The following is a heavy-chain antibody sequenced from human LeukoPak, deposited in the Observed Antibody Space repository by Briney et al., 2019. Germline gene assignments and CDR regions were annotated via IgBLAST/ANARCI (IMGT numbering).Heavy chain of an antibody. CDR3: ARDGAHEYYYDSSGYYGDAFDI. CDR1: GYTFTGYY. V-gene: IGHV1-2*02. Sequence: ASVKVSCKASGYTFTGYYMHWVRQAPGQGLEWMGWINPNSGGTNYAQKFQGRVTMTRDTSISTAYMELSRLRSDDTAVYYCARDGAHEYYYDSSGYYGDAFDIWGQGTMVTVSS. D-gene: IGHD3-22*01. J-gene: IGHJ3*02. CDR2: INPNSGGT.